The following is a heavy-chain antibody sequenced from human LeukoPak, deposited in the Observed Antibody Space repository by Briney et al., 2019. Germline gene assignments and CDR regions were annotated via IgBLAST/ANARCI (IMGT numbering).Heavy chain of an antibody. CDR3: ARIHDYNMIPYGMDV. J-gene: IGHJ6*02. V-gene: IGHV1-3*01. D-gene: IGHD3-22*01. CDR2: INAGNGNT. Sequence: ASVKVSCKASGYTFTSYAMHWVRQAPGQRLEWMGWINAGNGNTKYSQKFQGRVTITRDTSASTAYMELSSLRSEDTAVYYCARIHDYNMIPYGMDVWGQGTTVTVSS. CDR1: GYTFTSYA.